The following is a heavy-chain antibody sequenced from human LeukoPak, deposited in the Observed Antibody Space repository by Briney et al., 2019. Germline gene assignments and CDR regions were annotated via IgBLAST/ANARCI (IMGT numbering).Heavy chain of an antibody. Sequence: SETLSLTCTVSDYSVSSGYYWGWIRQPPGKGLEWIGSIYHSGSTYYNPSLKSRVTISVDTSKNQFSLKLSSVTAADTAVYYCARHRRKVATITTFDYWGQGTLVTVSS. CDR1: DYSVSSGYY. CDR2: IYHSGST. D-gene: IGHD5-24*01. J-gene: IGHJ4*02. CDR3: ARHRRKVATITTFDY. V-gene: IGHV4-38-2*02.